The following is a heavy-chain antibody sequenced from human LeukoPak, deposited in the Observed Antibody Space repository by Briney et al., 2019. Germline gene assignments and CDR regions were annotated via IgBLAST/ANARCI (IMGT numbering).Heavy chain of an antibody. V-gene: IGHV4-59*01. CDR1: GGSISNYY. CDR3: PRWGSIAEARFDY. J-gene: IGHJ4*02. D-gene: IGHD6-6*01. CDR2: IYSIGST. Sequence: SETLSLTCTVSGGSISNYYWSWIRQPPGKGLEWIGYIYSIGSTNFNPSLKSRVTISVDTSKNHFSLNLSSVTAADTAVYYLPRWGSIAEARFDYWGQGTLVTVSS.